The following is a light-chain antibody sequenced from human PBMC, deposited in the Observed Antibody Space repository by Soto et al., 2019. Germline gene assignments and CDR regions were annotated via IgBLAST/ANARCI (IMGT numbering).Light chain of an antibody. CDR3: QQRRSWPPTIT. V-gene: IGKV3D-20*02. CDR2: ATS. J-gene: IGKJ5*01. Sequence: EIVLTQSPGTLSLSPVEGATLSCMASQSVSSNYLAWYQQKPGQAPRLLIYATSSRATDIADKFSGSGSGTDFTLTISRLEPEDFAVYYCQQRRSWPPTITFGQGTRLEI. CDR1: QSVSSNY.